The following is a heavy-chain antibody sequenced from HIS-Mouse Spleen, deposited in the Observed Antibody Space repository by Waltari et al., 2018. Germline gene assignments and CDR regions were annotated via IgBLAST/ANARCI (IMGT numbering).Heavy chain of an antibody. CDR2: MNHSGST. J-gene: IGHJ4*02. D-gene: IGHD4-17*01. CDR3: ARGRSPATVTIGYYFDY. Sequence: QVQLQQWGAGLLKPSETLSLTCAVYGGSFSGYYCSWIRQPPGKGLEWIGEMNHSGSTNYNPSLKSRVTISVDTSKNQFSLKLSSVTAADTAVYYCARGRSPATVTIGYYFDYWGQGTLVTVSS. CDR1: GGSFSGYY. V-gene: IGHV4-34*01.